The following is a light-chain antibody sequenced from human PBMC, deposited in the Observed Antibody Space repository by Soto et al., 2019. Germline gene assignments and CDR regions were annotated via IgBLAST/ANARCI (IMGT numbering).Light chain of an antibody. CDR2: GAS. CDR1: QSVSSSY. V-gene: IGKV3-20*01. Sequence: IVFTQSPGTPSLSPGGKATLSRRASQSVSSSYLAWYQQKPGQAPRLLIYGASSRATGIPDRFSGGGSGTDFTLTISRLEPEDFAVYYCQLYGSSPQFGQGTKVDIK. J-gene: IGKJ1*01. CDR3: QLYGSSPQ.